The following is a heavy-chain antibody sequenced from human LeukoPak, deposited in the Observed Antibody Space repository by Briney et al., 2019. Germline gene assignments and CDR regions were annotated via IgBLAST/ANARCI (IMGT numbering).Heavy chain of an antibody. J-gene: IGHJ4*02. Sequence: PSETLSLTCTVSGGGSISSSNHYWSWIRQPPGKGLEWIGYIYYSGSTNYNPSLKSRVTISVDTSKNQFSLKLSSVTAADTAVYYCARHGLEDYGDYVFDYWGQGTLVTVSS. CDR2: IYYSGST. CDR1: GGGSISSSNHY. V-gene: IGHV4-61*05. CDR3: ARHGLEDYGDYVFDY. D-gene: IGHD4-17*01.